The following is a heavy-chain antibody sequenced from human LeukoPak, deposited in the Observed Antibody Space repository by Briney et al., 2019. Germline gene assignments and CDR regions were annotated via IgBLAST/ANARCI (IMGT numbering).Heavy chain of an antibody. J-gene: IGHJ3*02. D-gene: IGHD3-16*02. CDR1: GGSFSGYY. CDR2: INHSGST. CDR3: ARGWARRGYRPRNVNAFDI. Sequence: SETLSLTXAVYGGSFSGYYWSWIRQPPGKGLEWIGEINHSGSTNYNPSIKSWVTISVDTSKIQFSLKLSSVTAADTGVYYWARGWARRGYRPRNVNAFDIWGQGTMVTVSS. V-gene: IGHV4-34*01.